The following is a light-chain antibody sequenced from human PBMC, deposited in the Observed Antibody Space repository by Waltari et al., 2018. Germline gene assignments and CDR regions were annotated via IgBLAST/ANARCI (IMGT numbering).Light chain of an antibody. V-gene: IGKV1-39*01. J-gene: IGKJ4*01. Sequence: IQMTQSPSSLSASVGDRVTITCRASQSISSYLNWYQQKPGKAPKLLIYAASSLQSGVPSRFSGSGSGTEFTLAISSLQPDDFATYYCQQYSGYSGPFGGGTKVEIK. CDR2: AAS. CDR3: QQYSGYSGP. CDR1: QSISSY.